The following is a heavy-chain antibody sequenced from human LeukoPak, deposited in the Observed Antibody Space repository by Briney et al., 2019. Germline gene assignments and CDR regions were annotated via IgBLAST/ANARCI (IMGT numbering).Heavy chain of an antibody. CDR2: ISYDGGDK. J-gene: IGHJ4*02. CDR1: GFTFSNYA. Sequence: PGGSLRLSCAASGFTFSNYAMHWVRQAPGKGLEWVAVISYDGGDKEYVDSVKGRFTISRDNFKNTLYLQLNTLRVEDTALYYCARDIEPIAVTGATADYWGQGTLVIVSS. D-gene: IGHD6-19*01. V-gene: IGHV3-30*04. CDR3: ARDIEPIAVTGATADY.